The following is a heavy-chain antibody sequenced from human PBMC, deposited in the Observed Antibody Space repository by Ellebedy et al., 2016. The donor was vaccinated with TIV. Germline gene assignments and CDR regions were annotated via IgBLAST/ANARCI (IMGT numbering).Heavy chain of an antibody. V-gene: IGHV3-23*01. CDR1: GFILSNYV. CDR3: TKRAENWGFFDY. CDR2: MAEYDGRT. D-gene: IGHD7-27*01. Sequence: GESLKISCAASGFILSNYVMAWVRQVPGKGLEWVSAMAEYDGRTFYADSVRGGFTISRYNYGNTLFLNMKSLRAEDTAIYCCTKRAENWGFFDYWGQGARVTVS. J-gene: IGHJ4*02.